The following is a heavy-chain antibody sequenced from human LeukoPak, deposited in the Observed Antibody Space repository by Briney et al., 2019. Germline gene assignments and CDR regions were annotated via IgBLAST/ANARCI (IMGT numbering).Heavy chain of an antibody. CDR2: ISSSSSTI. CDR3: ARHNYDILTGYYPIFDY. Sequence: PGGSLRLSCAASGFTFSSYSMNWVRQAPGKGLEWVSYISSSSSTIYYADSVKGRFTISRDNAKNSLYLQMNSLRAEDTAVYYCARHNYDILTGYYPIFDYWGQGTLVTVSS. D-gene: IGHD3-9*01. V-gene: IGHV3-48*04. J-gene: IGHJ4*02. CDR1: GFTFSSYS.